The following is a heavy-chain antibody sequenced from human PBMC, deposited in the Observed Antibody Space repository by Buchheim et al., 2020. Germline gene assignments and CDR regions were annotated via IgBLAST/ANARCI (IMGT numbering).Heavy chain of an antibody. Sequence: QVQLQESGPGLVKPSETLSLTCTVSGGSISSYSWSWIRQPPGKGLEWVGNIHYSGSTNYNPSLKSRVTISVDTSKNLISLNLSSVTAADTAVYYCARVFQPYYYDSSGSSSYFDYWGQGTL. D-gene: IGHD3-22*01. CDR2: IHYSGST. CDR3: ARVFQPYYYDSSGSSSYFDY. V-gene: IGHV4-59*01. CDR1: GGSISSYS. J-gene: IGHJ4*02.